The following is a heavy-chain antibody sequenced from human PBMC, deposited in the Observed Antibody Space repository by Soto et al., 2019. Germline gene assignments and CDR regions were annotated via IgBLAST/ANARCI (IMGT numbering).Heavy chain of an antibody. CDR3: ASPNSFPGYGGNPGPNDAFDI. V-gene: IGHV1-69*10. D-gene: IGHD4-17*01. CDR1: GGTFVSYS. CDR2: IIASSGNA. J-gene: IGHJ3*02. Sequence: GASVKVSCKASGGTFVSYSIRWVRQAPGQRLEWMGGIIASSGNANCSQKFQGRVTITGDKSATTAYMEVSSLRSEDTAVYYCASPNSFPGYGGNPGPNDAFDIWGQGTMVT.